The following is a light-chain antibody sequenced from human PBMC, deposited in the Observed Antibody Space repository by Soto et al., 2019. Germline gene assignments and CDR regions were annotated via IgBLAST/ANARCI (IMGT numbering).Light chain of an antibody. Sequence: EIVMTQSPATLSVSPGERATLSCRASQSVNNNLAWYQQKPGQAPRLLIYGASARATGIPARFSGSGSGTEFTLTISSLHSEDFPVYYCQQYNNWPLTFGGGTKVEIK. CDR3: QQYNNWPLT. V-gene: IGKV3-15*01. CDR2: GAS. J-gene: IGKJ4*01. CDR1: QSVNNN.